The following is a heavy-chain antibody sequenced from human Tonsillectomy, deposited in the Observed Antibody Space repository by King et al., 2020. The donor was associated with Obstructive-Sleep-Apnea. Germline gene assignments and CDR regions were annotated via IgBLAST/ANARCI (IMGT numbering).Heavy chain of an antibody. Sequence: VQLVESGAEVKKPGSSVKVSCKASGGTFSRYAISWVRQAPGQGLEWMGRIIPILGIANYAQKFQGRVTITADKSTSTAYMELSSLRSEDTAVYYCARDYEDHGDYVGWFDPWGQGTLVTVSS. V-gene: IGHV1-69*09. CDR2: IIPILGIA. D-gene: IGHD4-17*01. J-gene: IGHJ5*02. CDR3: ARDYEDHGDYVGWFDP. CDR1: GGTFSRYA.